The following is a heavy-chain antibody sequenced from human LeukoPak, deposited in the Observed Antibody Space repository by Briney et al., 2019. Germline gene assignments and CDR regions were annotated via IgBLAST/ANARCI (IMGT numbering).Heavy chain of an antibody. J-gene: IGHJ5*02. CDR3: ARRRFFSGGFDP. D-gene: IGHD2-15*01. CDR1: GGSISSSSYF. CDR2: IYYSGST. Sequence: SETLSLTCTVSGGSISSSSYFWGWIRQPPGKGLEWIGSIYYSGSTYYNPSLKSRVTISVDTSKNQFSLKLSSVTAADTAVYYCARRRFFSGGFDPWGQGTLVTVSS. V-gene: IGHV4-39*01.